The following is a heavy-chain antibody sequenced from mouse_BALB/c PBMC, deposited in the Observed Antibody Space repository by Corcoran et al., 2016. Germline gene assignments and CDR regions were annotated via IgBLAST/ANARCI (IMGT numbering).Heavy chain of an antibody. CDR3: ARYESDYLRRWFAY. D-gene: IGHD2-12*01. J-gene: IGHJ3*01. CDR2: INPYNGGT. Sequence: EVQLQQTGPELVKPGASMKISCKASGYSFTGYTMNWVKQSHGKNLEWIGLINPYNGGTSYNQKFKGKATLTVDKSSSTAYMELLSLTSEDSAVYYCARYESDYLRRWFAYWGQGTLVTVSA. CDR1: GYSFTGYT. V-gene: IGHV1-18*01.